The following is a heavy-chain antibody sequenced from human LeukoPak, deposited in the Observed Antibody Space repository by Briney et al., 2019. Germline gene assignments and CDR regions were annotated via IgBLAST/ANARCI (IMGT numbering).Heavy chain of an antibody. J-gene: IGHJ4*02. Sequence: SETLSLTCAVYGGSFSGYYWSWIRQPPGKGLEWIGEINHSGSTNYNPSLKSRVTISVDMSKNQFSLKLNSVTAADTAVYYCARQYGDNFDYWGQGTLVTVSS. CDR3: ARQYGDNFDY. CDR2: INHSGST. CDR1: GGSFSGYY. V-gene: IGHV4-34*01. D-gene: IGHD4-17*01.